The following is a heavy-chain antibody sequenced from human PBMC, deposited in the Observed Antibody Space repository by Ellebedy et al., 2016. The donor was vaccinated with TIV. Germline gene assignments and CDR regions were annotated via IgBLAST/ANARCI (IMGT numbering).Heavy chain of an antibody. Sequence: SLKISXAASEFTFDDYAMHWVRQAPGKGLEWVSGISWRGHYIGYADSVRGQFTISRDNAKSSLYLQMNSLRIEDTAVYYCTKDLLRGIWGGSGRDYWGQGTLVTVSS. CDR2: ISWRGHYI. J-gene: IGHJ4*02. CDR3: TKDLLRGIWGGSGRDY. V-gene: IGHV3-9*01. D-gene: IGHD7-27*01. CDR1: EFTFDDYA.